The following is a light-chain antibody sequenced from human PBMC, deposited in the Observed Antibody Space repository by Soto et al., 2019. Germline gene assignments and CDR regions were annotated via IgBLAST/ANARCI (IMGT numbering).Light chain of an antibody. Sequence: EIVLTQSPATLSLSPGERATLSCRASQSVSSYLAWYQQKPGQAPRLLIYDASNRATGIPARFSGSGSGTDLTITISSLEPEDFEVYYCQQRSNWPITFGPGTKVDIK. CDR1: QSVSSY. CDR3: QQRSNWPIT. V-gene: IGKV3-11*01. CDR2: DAS. J-gene: IGKJ3*01.